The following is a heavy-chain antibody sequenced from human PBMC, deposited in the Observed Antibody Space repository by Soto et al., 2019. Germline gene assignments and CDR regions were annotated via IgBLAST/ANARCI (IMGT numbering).Heavy chain of an antibody. CDR1: GYTFTRSG. CDR2: ISTYNGDT. Sequence: ASVKVSCKASGYTFTRSGISWVRQAPGQGLEWMGWISTYNGDTNYAQTFQGRVTMTTDTSTSTVHMEVRSLRSDDTAVYYCARPRISSRNYYGMDVWGQGTTVTVSS. J-gene: IGHJ6*02. CDR3: ARPRISSRNYYGMDV. V-gene: IGHV1-18*01. D-gene: IGHD6-13*01.